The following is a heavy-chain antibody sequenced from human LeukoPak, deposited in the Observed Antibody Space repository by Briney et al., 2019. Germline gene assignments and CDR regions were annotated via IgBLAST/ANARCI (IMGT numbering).Heavy chain of an antibody. V-gene: IGHV3-21*01. Sequence: GGSLRLSCAASGFTFSSYSMNWVRQAPGKGLEWVSSISNSSSYIYYADSVKGRFTISRDNDKNSLYLQMNSLRAEDTAVYYCARVGASDAFDIWGQGTMVTVSS. CDR1: GFTFSSYS. CDR3: ARVGASDAFDI. CDR2: ISNSSSYI. J-gene: IGHJ3*02. D-gene: IGHD4/OR15-4a*01.